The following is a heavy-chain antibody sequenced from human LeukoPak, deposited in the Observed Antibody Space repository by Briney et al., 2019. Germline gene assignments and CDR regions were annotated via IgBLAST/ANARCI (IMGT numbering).Heavy chain of an antibody. CDR1: GFTFKNYW. D-gene: IGHD3-22*01. Sequence: TGGSLRLSCAASGFTFKNYWMSRVRQAPGKGPVWVSHINADGSDTNYADSVRGRFTISRDDAKNKVWLQMNSLTVDDTAVYYCVRGGYFYYYGLDVWGQGTTVTVSS. V-gene: IGHV3-74*01. CDR2: INADGSDT. J-gene: IGHJ6*02. CDR3: VRGGYFYYYGLDV.